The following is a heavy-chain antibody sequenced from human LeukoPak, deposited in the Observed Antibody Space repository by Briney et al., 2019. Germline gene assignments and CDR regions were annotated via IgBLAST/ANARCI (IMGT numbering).Heavy chain of an antibody. V-gene: IGHV3-23*01. J-gene: IGHJ4*02. CDR1: GFTFSNYG. Sequence: PGGSLRLSCAASGFTFSNYGMSWVRQAPGEGLEWVSGISDSGDSTYSADSVKGRFTISRDNSKNTLYLQMNSLRAEDTAVYYCAKSHHVTAIDYWGQGTLVTVSS. CDR2: ISDSGDST. CDR3: AKSHHVTAIDY. D-gene: IGHD2-21*02.